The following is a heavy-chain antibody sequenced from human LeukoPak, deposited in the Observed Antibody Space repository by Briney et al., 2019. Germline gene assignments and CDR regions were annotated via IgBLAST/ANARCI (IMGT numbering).Heavy chain of an antibody. CDR2: IYSGGTT. D-gene: IGHD4-23*01. V-gene: IGHV3-53*01. CDR1: GFPVSNNY. Sequence: LGGSLRLSCAASGFPVSNNYMTWVRQAPGKGLEWVSLIYSGGTTFYTDSVKGRFTISRDSSKYTLYLQMNNLKAEDTAVYYCTTSPAVASWGQGTLVTVSS. CDR3: TTSPAVAS. J-gene: IGHJ5*02.